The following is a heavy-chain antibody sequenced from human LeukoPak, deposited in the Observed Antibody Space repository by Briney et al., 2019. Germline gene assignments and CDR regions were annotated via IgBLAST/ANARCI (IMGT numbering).Heavy chain of an antibody. V-gene: IGHV4-59*08. D-gene: IGHD5-18*01. CDR3: ARSPLVHSYGLDY. J-gene: IGHJ4*02. Sequence: SETLSLTCTVSGGSISSYYWSWIRQPPGKGLEWIGYIYYSGSTNYNPSLKSRVTISVDTSKNQFSLKLSSVTAADTAVYYCARSPLVHSYGLDYWGQGTLVTVSS. CDR2: IYYSGST. CDR1: GGSISSYY.